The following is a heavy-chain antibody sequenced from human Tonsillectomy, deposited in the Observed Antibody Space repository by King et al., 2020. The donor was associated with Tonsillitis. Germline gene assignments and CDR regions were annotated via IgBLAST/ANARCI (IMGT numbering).Heavy chain of an antibody. D-gene: IGHD6-13*01. CDR3: AREYRGIAAGGAFDI. Sequence: QLVQSGGGLVQPGGSLRLSCAASGFTFSSYWMHWVRQAPGKGLVWVSRINSDGSSTSYADSVKGRFTISRDNAKNTLYLQMNSLRAEDTAVYYCAREYRGIAAGGAFDIWGQATMVTVSS. J-gene: IGHJ3*02. CDR1: GFTFSSYW. V-gene: IGHV3-74*01. CDR2: INSDGSST.